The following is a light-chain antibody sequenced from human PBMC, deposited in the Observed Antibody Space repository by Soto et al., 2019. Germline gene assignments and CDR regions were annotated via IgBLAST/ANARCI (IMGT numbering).Light chain of an antibody. Sequence: DIQMTQSPSTLSASVGDRVTITCRASQSISKSLAWYQQKPGQAPKLVIYKASILETGVPSRFSGSGSGTEFTLTINSLQPDDFATYHCQQYDSYPRTFGQGTKVEIK. CDR1: QSISKS. V-gene: IGKV1-5*03. CDR3: QQYDSYPRT. CDR2: KAS. J-gene: IGKJ1*01.